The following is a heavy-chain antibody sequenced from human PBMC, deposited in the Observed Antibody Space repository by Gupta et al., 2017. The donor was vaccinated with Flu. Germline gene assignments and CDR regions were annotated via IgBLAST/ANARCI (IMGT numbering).Heavy chain of an antibody. CDR2: VSSSGSNT. Sequence: PGKGLEWVAVVSSSGSNTYYADSVQGRFTISRDNSKNTLYLQMNSLRAEDTAVYYCAKRGGGASSADGGYFDSWGQGTLVTVSS. V-gene: IGHV3-30*18. J-gene: IGHJ4*03. CDR3: AKRGGGASSADGGYFDS. D-gene: IGHD3-16*01.